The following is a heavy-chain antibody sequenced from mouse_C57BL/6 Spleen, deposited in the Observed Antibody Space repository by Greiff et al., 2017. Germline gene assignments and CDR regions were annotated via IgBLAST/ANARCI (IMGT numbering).Heavy chain of an antibody. Sequence: QVQLQQPGAELVRPGSSVKLSCKASGYTFTSYWMDWVKQRPGQGLEWIGNIYPSDSETHYNQKFKDKVTLTVDKSSSTAYMQLSSLTSEDSAVYYCARFSSGYVDYWGQGTTLTVSS. CDR3: ARFSSGYVDY. D-gene: IGHD3-2*02. CDR1: GYTFTSYW. J-gene: IGHJ2*01. CDR2: IYPSDSET. V-gene: IGHV1-61*01.